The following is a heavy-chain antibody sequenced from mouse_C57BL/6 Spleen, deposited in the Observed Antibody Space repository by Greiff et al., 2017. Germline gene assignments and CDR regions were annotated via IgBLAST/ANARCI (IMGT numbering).Heavy chain of an antibody. Sequence: EVQRVESGGDLVKPGGSLKLSCAASGFTFSSYGMSWVRQTPDKRLEWVATISSGGSYTYYPDSVKGRFTISRDNAKNTLYLQMSSLKSEDTAMYDCARHDGNSPLFAYWGQGTLVTVSA. CDR1: GFTFSSYG. CDR3: ARHDGNSPLFAY. J-gene: IGHJ3*01. V-gene: IGHV5-6*01. D-gene: IGHD2-1*01. CDR2: ISSGGSYT.